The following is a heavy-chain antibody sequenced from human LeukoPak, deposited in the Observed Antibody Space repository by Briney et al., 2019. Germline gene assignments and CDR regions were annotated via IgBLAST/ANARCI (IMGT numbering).Heavy chain of an antibody. CDR2: ISHDGNSK. Sequence: GGSLRLSCAASGFTLSTCGMHWVRQAPGKGLEWVAMISHDGNSKQYADFAKGRFTISRDNSKNTLYLEMNSLRTEDTAVYHCAKDLYDNDWYNYFDPWGKGALVTVSS. J-gene: IGHJ5*02. V-gene: IGHV3-30*18. CDR1: GFTLSTCG. D-gene: IGHD5-24*01. CDR3: AKDLYDNDWYNYFDP.